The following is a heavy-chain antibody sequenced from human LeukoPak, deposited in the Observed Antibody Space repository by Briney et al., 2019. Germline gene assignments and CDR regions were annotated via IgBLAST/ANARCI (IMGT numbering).Heavy chain of an antibody. Sequence: GGSLRLSCAASGFTVSSNYMSWVRQAPGKGLEWVSSISSSSSYIYYADSVKGRFTISRDNAKNSLYLQMNSLRAEDTAVYYCAREMATTWGFDYWGQGTLVTVSS. V-gene: IGHV3-21*01. CDR2: ISSSSSYI. CDR3: AREMATTWGFDY. D-gene: IGHD5-24*01. J-gene: IGHJ4*02. CDR1: GFTVSSNY.